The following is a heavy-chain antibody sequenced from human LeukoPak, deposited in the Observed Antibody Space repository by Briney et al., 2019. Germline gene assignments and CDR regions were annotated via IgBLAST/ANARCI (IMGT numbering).Heavy chain of an antibody. J-gene: IGHJ4*02. CDR1: GFTFSSYG. D-gene: IGHD2-15*01. V-gene: IGHV3-30*18. Sequence: GGSLRLSCAASGFTFSSYGMHWVRQAPGKGLEWVAVISYDGSNKYYADSVKGRFTISRDNSKNTLYLQMNSLRAEDTAVYYCAKNGHCSGGSCSSIDYWGQGTLVTVSS. CDR3: AKNGHCSGGSCSSIDY. CDR2: ISYDGSNK.